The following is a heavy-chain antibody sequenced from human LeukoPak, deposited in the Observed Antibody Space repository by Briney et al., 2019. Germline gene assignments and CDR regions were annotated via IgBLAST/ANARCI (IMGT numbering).Heavy chain of an antibody. CDR3: ARNRVDTAMVVLDY. CDR2: IYYSGST. Sequence: SETLSLTCTVSGGSISSGGYYWSWIRQHPGKGLEWIGYIYYSGSTYYNPSLKSRVTISVDTSKNQFSLKLSSVTAADTAVYYCARNRVDTAMVVLDYWGQGTLVTVSS. V-gene: IGHV4-31*03. CDR1: GGSISSGGYY. D-gene: IGHD5-18*01. J-gene: IGHJ4*02.